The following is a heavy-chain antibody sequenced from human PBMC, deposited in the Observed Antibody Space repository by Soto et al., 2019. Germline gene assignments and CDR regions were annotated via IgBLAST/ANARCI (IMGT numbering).Heavy chain of an antibody. CDR2: IYTSGST. V-gene: IGHV4-4*07. Sequence: QVQLQESGPGLVKPSETLSLTCTVSGGSISSYYWSWIRQPAGKGLEWIGRIYTSGSTNYNPSLKRRGTFSIDTSKNQFYLKLYSVTAADTAVYYCARELQQLVNPYYYYYGMDVWGQGTTVTVSS. CDR3: ARELQQLVNPYYYYYGMDV. J-gene: IGHJ6*02. CDR1: GGSISSYY. D-gene: IGHD6-13*01.